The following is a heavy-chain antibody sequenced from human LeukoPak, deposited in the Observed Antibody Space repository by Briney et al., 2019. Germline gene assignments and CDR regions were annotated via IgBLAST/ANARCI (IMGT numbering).Heavy chain of an antibody. CDR1: GYTFTSYG. CDR3: ARWGYSNYVYYYYYGMDV. D-gene: IGHD4-11*01. Sequence: ASVKVSCKASGYTFTSYGISWVRQAPGQGLEWMGWISAYNGNTNYAQKLQGRVTMTTDTSTSTAYMELRSLRSDDTAVYYCARWGYSNYVYYYYYGMDVWGQGTTVTVSS. J-gene: IGHJ6*02. CDR2: ISAYNGNT. V-gene: IGHV1-18*01.